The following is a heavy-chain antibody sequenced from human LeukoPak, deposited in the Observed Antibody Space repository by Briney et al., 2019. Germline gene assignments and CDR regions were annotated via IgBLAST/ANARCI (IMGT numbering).Heavy chain of an antibody. CDR1: GGSISSTNW. V-gene: IGHV4-4*02. Sequence: PSETLSLTCGVSGGSISSTNWWTWVRQPPGKGLEWIGEVHLDGRTNYNPSLESRLTMSVDLSENHISLKLTSVTAADTAVYYCGREGGFYRPLDYSGQGTLVTVSS. J-gene: IGHJ4*02. D-gene: IGHD3-3*01. CDR3: GREGGFYRPLDY. CDR2: VHLDGRT.